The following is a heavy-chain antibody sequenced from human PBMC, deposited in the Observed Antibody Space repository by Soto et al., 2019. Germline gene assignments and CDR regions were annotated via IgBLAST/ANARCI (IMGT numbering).Heavy chain of an antibody. CDR1: GGSISSYY. CDR2: IYYSGST. V-gene: IGHV4-59*01. Sequence: SETLSLTCTVSGGSISSYYWSWIRQPPGKGLEWIGYIYYSGSTNYNPSLKSRVTISVDTSKNQFSLKLSSVTAADTAVYYCARAAGIRTGAFDIWGQGTMVTVPS. D-gene: IGHD3-10*01. CDR3: ARAAGIRTGAFDI. J-gene: IGHJ3*02.